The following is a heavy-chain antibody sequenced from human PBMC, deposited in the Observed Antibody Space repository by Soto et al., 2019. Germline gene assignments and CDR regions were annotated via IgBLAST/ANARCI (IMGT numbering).Heavy chain of an antibody. Sequence: QVQLVQSGAEFKKPGSSVKVSCKASGGTFSSYAISWVRQAPGQGLEWIGGIIPIFGTANYAQKFQGRVTITADESTSTAYMELSSLRSEDTAVYYCEREVQVRWLRCYFDYWGQGTLVTVSS. CDR1: GGTFSSYA. V-gene: IGHV1-69*01. D-gene: IGHD5-12*01. CDR2: IIPIFGTA. CDR3: EREVQVRWLRCYFDY. J-gene: IGHJ4*02.